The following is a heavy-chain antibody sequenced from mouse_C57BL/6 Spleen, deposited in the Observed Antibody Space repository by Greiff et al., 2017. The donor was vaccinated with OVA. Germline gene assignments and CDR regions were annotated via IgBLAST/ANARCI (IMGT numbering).Heavy chain of an antibody. CDR2: INPGSGGT. D-gene: IGHD1-2*01. CDR3: ARRLGQRYFDD. J-gene: IGHJ1*03. V-gene: IGHV1-54*01. Sequence: VQLQQSGAELVRPGTSVKVSCKASGYAFTNYLIEWVKQRPGQGLEWIGVINPGSGGTNYNEKFKGKATLTADKSSSTAYMQLSSLTSEDSAVYFCARRLGQRYFDDWGTGTTVTVSA. CDR1: GYAFTNYL.